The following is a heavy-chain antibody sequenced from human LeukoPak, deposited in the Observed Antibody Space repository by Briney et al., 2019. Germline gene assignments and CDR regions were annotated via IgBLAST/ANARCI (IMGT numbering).Heavy chain of an antibody. CDR2: IYYSGST. Sequence: SETLSLTCTVSGGSISSYYWSWIRQPPGKGLEWIGYIYYSGSTNYNPSLKSRVTISVDTSKNQFSLKASSMTAADAAVYYCARRFSRGSGSFRTNYYYSSMDVWGKGTTVTVSS. J-gene: IGHJ6*03. CDR3: ARRFSRGSGSFRTNYYYSSMDV. V-gene: IGHV4-59*01. CDR1: GGSISSYY. D-gene: IGHD3-10*01.